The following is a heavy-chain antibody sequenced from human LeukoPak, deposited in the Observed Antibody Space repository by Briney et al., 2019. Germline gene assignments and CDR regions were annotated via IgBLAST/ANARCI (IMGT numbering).Heavy chain of an antibody. V-gene: IGHV3-48*01. CDR3: ARGRYFDWLLANWFDP. J-gene: IGHJ5*02. CDR2: ISRSSSTI. CDR1: GFTFSSYS. Sequence: GGSLRLSCAASGFTFSSYSMNWVRQAPGKGLEWVSYISRSSSTIYYADSVKGRFTISRDNAKNSLYLQMNSLRTEDTAVYYCARGRYFDWLLANWFDPWGQGTLVTVSS. D-gene: IGHD3-9*01.